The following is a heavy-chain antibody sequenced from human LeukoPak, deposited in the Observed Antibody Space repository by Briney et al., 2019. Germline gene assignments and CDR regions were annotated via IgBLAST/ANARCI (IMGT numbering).Heavy chain of an antibody. D-gene: IGHD5-18*01. CDR3: ARRVDTAMVTFDY. J-gene: IGHJ4*02. Sequence: PSETLSLTCAVYGGSFSGYYWSWIRQPPGKGLEWIGEINHSGSTNYNPSLKSRVTISVDTSKNQFSLKLSSVTAADTAVYYCARRVDTAMVTFDYWGQGTLVTVSS. CDR2: INHSGST. CDR1: GGSFSGYY. V-gene: IGHV4-34*01.